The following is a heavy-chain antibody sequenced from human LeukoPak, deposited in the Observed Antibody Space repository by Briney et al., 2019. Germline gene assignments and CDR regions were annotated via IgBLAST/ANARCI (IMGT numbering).Heavy chain of an antibody. D-gene: IGHD1-26*01. CDR3: ATGHGIVGATRAFDI. V-gene: IGHV4-34*01. J-gene: IGHJ3*02. Sequence: PSETLSLTCAVYGGSFSGYYWSWIRQPPGKGLEWIGEINHSGSTNYNPSLKSRVTISVDTSKNQFSLKLSSVTAADTAVYYCATGHGIVGATRAFDIWGQGTMVTVSS. CDR1: GGSFSGYY. CDR2: INHSGST.